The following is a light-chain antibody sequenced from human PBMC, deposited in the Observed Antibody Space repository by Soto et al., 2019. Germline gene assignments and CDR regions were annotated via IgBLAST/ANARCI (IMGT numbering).Light chain of an antibody. CDR1: QGIRID. Sequence: DIQMTQSPSSLSASVGDRVTITCRASQGIRIDLGWYQQKPGKAPKRLIYDASNLQSGVPSRFSGSGSGTEFTLTISSLQPEDFATYSCLQHYSYPGTFGQGTKVGIK. CDR2: DAS. CDR3: LQHYSYPGT. J-gene: IGKJ1*01. V-gene: IGKV1-17*01.